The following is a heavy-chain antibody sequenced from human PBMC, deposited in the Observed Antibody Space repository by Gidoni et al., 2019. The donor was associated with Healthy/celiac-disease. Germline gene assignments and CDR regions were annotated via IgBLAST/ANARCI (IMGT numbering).Heavy chain of an antibody. CDR2: IYSGGST. Sequence: VQLVESGGGLIQPGGSLSLSCAAPGFTVRSTYMSWVRQAPGKGLEWVSVIYSGGSTYYADSVKGRFTVSRDNSKNTLYLQMNSLRAEDTAVYYCARVRWIQRAWYFDLWGRGTLVTVSS. D-gene: IGHD5-18*01. V-gene: IGHV3-53*01. CDR1: GFTVRSTY. CDR3: ARVRWIQRAWYFDL. J-gene: IGHJ2*01.